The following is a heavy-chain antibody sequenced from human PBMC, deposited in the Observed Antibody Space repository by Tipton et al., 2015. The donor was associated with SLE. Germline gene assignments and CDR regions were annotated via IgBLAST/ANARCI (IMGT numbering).Heavy chain of an antibody. J-gene: IGHJ4*02. D-gene: IGHD3-10*01. Sequence: TLSLTCAVSGYSISSGYYWGWIRQPPGKGVEWIGSIYHSGSTYYNPSLKSRVTISVDKPKNQFSLKLSSVTAADTAVYYFARGDGSGSYYLLDYWGQGTLVTVSS. V-gene: IGHV4-38-2*01. CDR2: IYHSGST. CDR3: ARGDGSGSYYLLDY. CDR1: GYSISSGYY.